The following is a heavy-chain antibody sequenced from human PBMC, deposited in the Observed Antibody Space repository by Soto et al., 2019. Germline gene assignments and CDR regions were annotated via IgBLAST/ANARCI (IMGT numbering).Heavy chain of an antibody. Sequence: EVQLVESGGGLVKPGGSLRLSCAASGFTFSSYSMNWVRQAPGKGLEWVSSLSSSTSYIYYADSVKGRFTISRDTAKNSLYLQMNNLRAEDTAVHYCAKEVSSWFHGMDVWGQGTTVTVSS. J-gene: IGHJ6*02. CDR3: AKEVSSWFHGMDV. V-gene: IGHV3-21*01. CDR2: LSSSTSYI. D-gene: IGHD6-13*01. CDR1: GFTFSSYS.